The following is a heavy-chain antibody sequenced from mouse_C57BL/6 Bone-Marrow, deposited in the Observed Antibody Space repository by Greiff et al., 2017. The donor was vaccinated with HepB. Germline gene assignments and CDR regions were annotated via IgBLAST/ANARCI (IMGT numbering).Heavy chain of an antibody. D-gene: IGHD1-2*01. CDR3: TTSYYGPHFDY. CDR2: IDPENGDT. Sequence: VLLQQSGAELVRPGASVKLSCTASGFNIKDDYMHWVKQRPEQGLEWIGWIDPENGDTEYASKFQGKATITADTSSNTAYLQLSSLTSEDTAVYYCTTSYYGPHFDYWGQGTTLTVAS. CDR1: GFNIKDDY. J-gene: IGHJ2*01. V-gene: IGHV14-4*01.